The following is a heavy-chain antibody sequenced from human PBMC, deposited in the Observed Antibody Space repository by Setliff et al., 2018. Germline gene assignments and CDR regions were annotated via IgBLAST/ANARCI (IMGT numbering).Heavy chain of an antibody. CDR3: AREPPSVF. CDR2: ISSSGTTI. Sequence: AGGSLRLSCAASGFTFSSYEMNWVRQAPGKGLEWVSYISSSGTTIYYADSVKGRFTISRDSAKNSLYLQMNGLRAEDTALYYCAREPPSVFWGQGTMVTVSS. CDR1: GFTFSSYE. J-gene: IGHJ3*01. D-gene: IGHD2-2*01. V-gene: IGHV3-48*03.